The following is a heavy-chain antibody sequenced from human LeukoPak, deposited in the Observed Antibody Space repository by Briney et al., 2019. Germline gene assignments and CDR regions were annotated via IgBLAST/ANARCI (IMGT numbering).Heavy chain of an antibody. CDR3: ARGKVVMVRGLGWFDP. D-gene: IGHD3-10*01. CDR1: GGSISSYY. Sequence: SETLSLTCTVSGGSISSYYWSWIRQPAGKGLEWIGRIYTSGSTNYNPSLKSRVTISVDTSKNQFSLKLSSVTAADTAVYYCARGKVVMVRGLGWFDPWGQGTLVTVSS. V-gene: IGHV4-4*07. CDR2: IYTSGST. J-gene: IGHJ5*02.